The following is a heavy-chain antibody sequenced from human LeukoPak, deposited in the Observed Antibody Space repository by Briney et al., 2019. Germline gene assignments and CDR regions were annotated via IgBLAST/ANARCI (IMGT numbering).Heavy chain of an antibody. J-gene: IGHJ4*02. CDR2: ISSSSSTI. D-gene: IGHD2-21*02. CDR1: GFTFSSYS. V-gene: IGHV3-48*01. Sequence: GGSPRLSCAASGFTFSSYSMNWVRQAPGKGLEWVSYISSSSSTIYYADSVKGRFTISRDNAKTSLYLQMNSLRAEDTAVYYCARRDSYFDCWGQGTLVTVSS. CDR3: ARRDSYFDC.